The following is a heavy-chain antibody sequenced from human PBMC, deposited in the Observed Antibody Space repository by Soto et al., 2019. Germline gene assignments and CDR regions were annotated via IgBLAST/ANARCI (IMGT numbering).Heavy chain of an antibody. D-gene: IGHD3-9*01. V-gene: IGHV1-69*13. CDR1: GGTFSSYA. CDR2: IIPIFGTA. J-gene: IGHJ6*02. Sequence: ASVKVSCKASGGTFSSYAISWVRQAPGQGLEWMGGIIPIFGTANYAQKFQGRVTITADESTSTAYMELSSLRSEDTAVYYCARVTGYSRDRGYGMDVWGQGTTVTVSS. CDR3: ARVTGYSRDRGYGMDV.